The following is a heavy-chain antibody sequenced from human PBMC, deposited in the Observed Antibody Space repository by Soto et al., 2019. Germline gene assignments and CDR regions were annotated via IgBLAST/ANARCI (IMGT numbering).Heavy chain of an antibody. CDR3: AKPISRNTWRDGLDV. V-gene: IGHV3-23*01. J-gene: IGHJ6*02. CDR2: ISSSAGST. Sequence: GGSLRLSCAASGFTFGSYAMTWVRQAPGKGLEWVSSISSSAGSTFYADSVKGRFTMSRDNSKSTLYLKMNSLSAEDTALYYCAKPISRNTWRDGLDVWGQGTTVTVYS. D-gene: IGHD3-3*02. CDR1: GFTFGSYA.